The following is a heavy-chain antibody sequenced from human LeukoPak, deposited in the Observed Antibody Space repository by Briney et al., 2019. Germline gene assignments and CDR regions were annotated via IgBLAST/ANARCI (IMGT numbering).Heavy chain of an antibody. CDR2: MYYSGST. V-gene: IGHV4-30-4*01. D-gene: IGHD3-22*01. Sequence: NPSQTLSLTCTVSGGSISSGDYYWSWIRQPPGKGLEWIAYMYYSGSTYYNPSLKSRDTMSADTSKNQLSLKLSSVTAADTAVYYCARPYYYDSRIDPWGQGILVTVSS. CDR3: ARPYYYDSRIDP. CDR1: GGSISSGDYY. J-gene: IGHJ5*02.